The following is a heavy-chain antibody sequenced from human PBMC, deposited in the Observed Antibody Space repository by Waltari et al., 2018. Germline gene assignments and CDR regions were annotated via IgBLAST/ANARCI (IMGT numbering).Heavy chain of an antibody. Sequence: QSTLKESGPTLVKPTQTLTLTCVFSGFSLSTSGVGVGWIRQPPGKALEWLAVIFWDDVKRYSPSLKSRLTITKDTSKNQVVLTLTNVDPVDTATYYCAHRREASNTGGAFDIWGQGTTVTVSS. CDR1: GFSLSTSGVG. CDR2: IFWDDVK. J-gene: IGHJ3*02. D-gene: IGHD2-2*01. CDR3: AHRREASNTGGAFDI. V-gene: IGHV2-5*02.